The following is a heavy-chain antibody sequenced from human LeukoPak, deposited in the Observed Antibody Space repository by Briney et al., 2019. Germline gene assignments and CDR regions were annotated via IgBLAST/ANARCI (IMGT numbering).Heavy chain of an antibody. D-gene: IGHD3-16*01. CDR3: ASTFYTGKDY. V-gene: IGHV4-61*02. CDR1: GGSISSGSYY. Sequence: SQTLSLTCTVSGGSISSGSYYWSWIRQPAGKGLEWIGRIYTSGSTNYNPSLKSRVTISVDTSKNQFSLKLSSVTAADTAVYYCASTFYTGKDYWGQGTLVTVSS. J-gene: IGHJ4*02. CDR2: IYTSGST.